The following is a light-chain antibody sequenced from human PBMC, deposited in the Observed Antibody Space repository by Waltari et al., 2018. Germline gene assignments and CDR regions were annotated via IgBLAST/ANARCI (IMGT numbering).Light chain of an antibody. V-gene: IGLV2-14*01. J-gene: IGLJ2*01. Sequence: QSALTQPASVSGSPGQSITISCTGTSSDVGGYNFVSWYQQHPGKGPNLVIYDVSNRPSGVSNRFSGSKSGNTASLTISGLQAEDEADYYCSSYTSSSTLIFGGGTKLTVL. CDR2: DVS. CDR3: SSYTSSSTLI. CDR1: SSDVGGYNF.